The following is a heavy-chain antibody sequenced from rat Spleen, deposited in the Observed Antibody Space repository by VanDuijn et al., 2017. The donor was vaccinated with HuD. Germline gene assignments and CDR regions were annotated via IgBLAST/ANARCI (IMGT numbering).Heavy chain of an antibody. CDR1: GFSLSNYH. V-gene: IGHV2-63*01. CDR2: MRYNGDT. CDR3: TRVHSYWGSFYPGGFAH. Sequence: QVQLRESGPGLVQPSQTLSLTCTVSGFSLSNYHVHWVRRPPGKGLEWMGRMRYNGDTSYNSALKSRLSISRDTSKSQVFLKMNSLQTDDTALYFCTRVHSYWGSFYPGGFAHWGQGTPVTVST. D-gene: IGHD1-12*02. J-gene: IGHJ3*01.